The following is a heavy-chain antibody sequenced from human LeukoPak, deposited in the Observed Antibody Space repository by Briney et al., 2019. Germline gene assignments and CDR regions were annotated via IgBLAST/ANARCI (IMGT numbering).Heavy chain of an antibody. D-gene: IGHD6-19*01. V-gene: IGHV4-39*01. J-gene: IGHJ4*02. Sequence: SETLSLTCTVSGGSISSSSYYWGWIRQPPGKGLEWIGSIYYSGSTYYNPSLKSRVTISVDTSKNQFSLKLSSLTAADTAVYYCARPHGYSSGWFTYWGQGTLVTVSS. CDR2: IYYSGST. CDR3: ARPHGYSSGWFTY. CDR1: GGSISSSSYY.